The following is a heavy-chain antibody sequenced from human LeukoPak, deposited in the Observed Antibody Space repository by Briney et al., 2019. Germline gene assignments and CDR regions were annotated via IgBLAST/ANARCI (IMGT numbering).Heavy chain of an antibody. J-gene: IGHJ4*02. Sequence: GSLRLSCAASGFTFSSYAMSWVRKAPGKGLEWVSVIYSGGSTYYADSVKGRFTISRDNSKNTLYLQMNSLRAEDTAVYYCAREYAVTVSGGHYFDYWGQGTLVTVSS. CDR1: GFTFSSYA. V-gene: IGHV3-66*01. CDR2: IYSGGST. CDR3: AREYAVTVSGGHYFDY. D-gene: IGHD4-17*01.